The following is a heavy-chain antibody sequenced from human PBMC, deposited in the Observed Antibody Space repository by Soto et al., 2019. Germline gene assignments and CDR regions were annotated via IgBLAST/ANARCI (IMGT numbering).Heavy chain of an antibody. CDR3: ARGHQRTTVTTFFAFDI. D-gene: IGHD4-4*01. J-gene: IGHJ3*02. CDR1: GFTVSSNY. V-gene: IGHV3-53*01. CDR2: IYSGGST. Sequence: GGSLRLSCAASGFTVSSNYMSWVRQAPGKGLEWVSVIYSGGSTYYADSVKGRFTISRDNSKNTLYLQMNSLRAEDTAVYYCARGHQRTTVTTFFAFDIWGQGTMVTV.